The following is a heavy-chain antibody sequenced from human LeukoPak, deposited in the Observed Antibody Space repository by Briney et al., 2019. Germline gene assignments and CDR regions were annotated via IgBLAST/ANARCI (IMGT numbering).Heavy chain of an antibody. CDR3: AKDHILEDDFWSGYYVGYFMDV. V-gene: IGHV3-30*02. D-gene: IGHD3-3*01. J-gene: IGHJ6*03. CDR1: GFNFSNYG. CDR2: IRYDGSNI. Sequence: QPGGSLRVSCAASGFNFSNYGMHWVRQAPGKGLEWVAFIRYDGSNIYYADSAKGRFTISRDNSKNTLYLQMNSLRAEDTAVYYCAKDHILEDDFWSGYYVGYFMDVWGKGTTVTVSS.